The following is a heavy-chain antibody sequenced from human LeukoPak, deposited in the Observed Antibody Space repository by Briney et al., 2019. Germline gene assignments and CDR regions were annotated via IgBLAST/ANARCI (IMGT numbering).Heavy chain of an antibody. J-gene: IGHJ4*02. CDR1: GFTFSTYW. CDR3: ARETPRRGETRDGYR. Sequence: GGSLRLSCAASGFTFSTYWMGWVRQAPGKGLEWVAKIKPDGSEKDHVDSVKGRFTISRDNPKNLLFLQINSLRVEDTAVYYCARETPRRGETRDGYRWGQGTVVTVSS. D-gene: IGHD5-24*01. CDR2: IKPDGSEK. V-gene: IGHV3-7*01.